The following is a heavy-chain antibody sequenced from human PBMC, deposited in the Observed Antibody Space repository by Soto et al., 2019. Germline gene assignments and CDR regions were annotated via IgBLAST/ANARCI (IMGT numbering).Heavy chain of an antibody. J-gene: IGHJ6*03. V-gene: IGHV3-30*03. Sequence: GGPLRLSCAASGFTFSSYGMHWVRQAPGKGLEWVAVISYDGSNKYYADSVKGRFTISRDTSKNQFSLKLSSVTAADTAVYYCARRGYSSSWHAGGVGYYYYYMDVWGKGATVTVSS. D-gene: IGHD6-13*01. CDR1: GFTFSSYG. CDR3: ARRGYSSSWHAGGVGYYYYYMDV. CDR2: ISYDGSNK.